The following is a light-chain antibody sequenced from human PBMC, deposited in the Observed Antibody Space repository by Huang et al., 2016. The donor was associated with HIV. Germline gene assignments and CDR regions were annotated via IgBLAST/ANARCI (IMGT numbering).Light chain of an antibody. CDR1: QRIGTS. Sequence: DIQMTQSPSSLSASVGDRVAITCRASQRIGTSLNWYQQQPGKAPRVLIYAASTLQSVVPSRFGGGGSGADFTLIIGSLQPEDFATYYCQQSYSTPTTFGQGTKVEIK. CDR2: AAS. J-gene: IGKJ1*01. CDR3: QQSYSTPTT. V-gene: IGKV1-39*01.